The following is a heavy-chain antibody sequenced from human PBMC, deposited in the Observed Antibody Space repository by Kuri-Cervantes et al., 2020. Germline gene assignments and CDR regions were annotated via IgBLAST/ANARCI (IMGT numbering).Heavy chain of an antibody. J-gene: IGHJ3*02. CDR1: GFTFDDYA. CDR2: SSWNSGSI. D-gene: IGHD3-22*01. V-gene: IGHV3-9*01. Sequence: SLKISCAASGFTFDDYAMHWVRQAPGKGLEWVSGSSWNSGSIGYADSVKGRFTISRDNSKNTLYLQMNSLRAEDTAVYYCARVVVVITTYDAFDIWGQGTMVTVSS. CDR3: ARVVVVITTYDAFDI.